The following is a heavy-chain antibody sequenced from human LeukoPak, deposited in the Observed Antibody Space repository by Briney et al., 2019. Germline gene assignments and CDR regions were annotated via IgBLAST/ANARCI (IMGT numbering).Heavy chain of an antibody. CDR2: IYPGDSYT. CDR1: GYSFTNYW. CDR3: AREVVIAPRRGYAFDI. V-gene: IGHV5-51*01. Sequence: GESLQISCEGSGYSFTNYWIGWVRQMPGKGLEWMGIIYPGDSYTRYSPSFQGQVTISADKSINTAYLQWSSLKTSDTAMYYCAREVVIAPRRGYAFDIWGQGTVVTVSS. J-gene: IGHJ3*02. D-gene: IGHD2-15*01.